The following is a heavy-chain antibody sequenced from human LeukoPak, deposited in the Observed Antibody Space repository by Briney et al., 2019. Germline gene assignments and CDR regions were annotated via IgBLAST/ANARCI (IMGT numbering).Heavy chain of an antibody. J-gene: IGHJ4*02. CDR3: ARSPTIYYDSSGYITPDYFDC. CDR1: GYSISSGYY. CDR2: IYHSGST. Sequence: PSETLSLTCALSGYSISSGYYWAWFRQPPGKGLEWVGSIYHSGSTYYNPSLKSRVTISVDTSKNHCSLMLTSVTAADTAVYYCARSPTIYYDSSGYITPDYFDCWGQGTLVTVSS. D-gene: IGHD3-22*01. V-gene: IGHV4-38-2*01.